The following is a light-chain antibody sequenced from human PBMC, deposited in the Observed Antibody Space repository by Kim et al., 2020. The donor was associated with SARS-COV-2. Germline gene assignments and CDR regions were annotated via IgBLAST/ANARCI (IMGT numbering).Light chain of an antibody. J-gene: IGLJ2*01. CDR3: NSRDSSGNHLV. Sequence: ALGQKVRITCQGDSLRSYYESWYQQKPGQDPVLVIYGKNNRPSGIPERFSGSSSGNTASLTITGAQAEDEADYYCNSRDSSGNHLVFGGGTQLTVL. V-gene: IGLV3-19*01. CDR2: GKN. CDR1: SLRSYY.